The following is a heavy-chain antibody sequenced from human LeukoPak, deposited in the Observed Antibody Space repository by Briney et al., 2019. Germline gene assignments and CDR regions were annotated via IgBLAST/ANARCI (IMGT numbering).Heavy chain of an antibody. CDR3: AREGLRYFLGGSTLLDY. J-gene: IGHJ4*02. Sequence: PSETLSLTCTVSGGSISSYYWSWIRQPAGKGLEWIGRIYTSGSTNYNPSLKSRVTMSVDTSKNQFSLKLSSVTAADTAVYYCAREGLRYFLGGSTLLDYWGQGTLATVSS. CDR2: IYTSGST. D-gene: IGHD3-9*01. V-gene: IGHV4-4*07. CDR1: GGSISSYY.